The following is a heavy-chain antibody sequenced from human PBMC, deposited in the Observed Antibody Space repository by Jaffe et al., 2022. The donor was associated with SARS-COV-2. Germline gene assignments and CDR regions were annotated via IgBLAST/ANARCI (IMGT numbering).Heavy chain of an antibody. CDR3: ARNERYSSSLWGLNWFDP. V-gene: IGHV2-26*01. CDR1: GFSLSNARMG. D-gene: IGHD6-13*01. CDR2: IFSNDEK. Sequence: QVTLKESGPVLVKPTETLTLTCTVSGFSLSNARMGVSWIRQPPGKALEWLAHIFSNDEKSYSTSLKSRLTISKDTSKSQVVLTMTNMDPVDTATYYCARNERYSSSLWGLNWFDPWGQGTLVTVSS. J-gene: IGHJ5*02.